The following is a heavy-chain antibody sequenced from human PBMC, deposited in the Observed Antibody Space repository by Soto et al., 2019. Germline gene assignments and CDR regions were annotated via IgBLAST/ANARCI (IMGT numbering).Heavy chain of an antibody. J-gene: IGHJ4*02. CDR2: INAGDGNT. CDR1: GYIFTSYG. V-gene: IGHV1-3*01. D-gene: IGHD1-7*01. CDR3: ARGNFHSYYYFDS. Sequence: QVHLVQSGAEVKKPGASVKVSCKALGYIFTSYGPHWVRQAPGQRLEWMGWINAGDGNTKYSQKFQGRVTITRDTSATTAYMELSSLRSEDTALYYCARGNFHSYYYFDSWGQGTLVAVSS.